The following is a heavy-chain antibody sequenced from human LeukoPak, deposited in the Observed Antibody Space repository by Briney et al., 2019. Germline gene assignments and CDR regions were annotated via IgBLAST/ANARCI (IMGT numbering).Heavy chain of an antibody. CDR1: GFTFSNYA. CDR3: AKDRDTSGYSGFYFDS. V-gene: IGHV3-23*01. J-gene: IGHJ4*02. D-gene: IGHD3-22*01. CDR2: ISGSGDST. Sequence: GGSLRLSCAASGFTFSNYAMSWVRQAPGRGLEWVSGISGSGDSTYYVDSVKGRFTITRDNSKNTLYLQMNSLRAEDTAVYYCAKDRDTSGYSGFYFDSWGQGTLVTVSS.